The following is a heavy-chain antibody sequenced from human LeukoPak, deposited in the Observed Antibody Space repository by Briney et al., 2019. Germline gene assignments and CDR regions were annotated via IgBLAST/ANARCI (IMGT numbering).Heavy chain of an antibody. Sequence: ASVKVSCKVSGYTLTELSMHWVRQAPGKGLEWMGGFDPEDGETIYAQKFQGSVTMTEDTSTDTAYMELSSLRSEDTAVYYCATAGGYCSSTSCSRGNWFDPWGQGTLVTVSS. D-gene: IGHD2-2*01. CDR3: ATAGGYCSSTSCSRGNWFDP. CDR2: FDPEDGET. V-gene: IGHV1-24*01. J-gene: IGHJ5*02. CDR1: GYTLTELS.